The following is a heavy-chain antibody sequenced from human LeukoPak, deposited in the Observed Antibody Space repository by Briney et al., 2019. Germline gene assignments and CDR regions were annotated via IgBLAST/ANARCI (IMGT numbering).Heavy chain of an antibody. Sequence: GGSLRLSCAASGFTFSNAWMSWVRQAPGKGLEWVSVIYSGGSTYYADSVKGRFTISRHNSKNTLYLQMNSLRAEDTAVYYCARVRAWYNWFDPWGQGTLVTVSS. D-gene: IGHD2-8*02. CDR1: GFTFSNAW. CDR2: IYSGGST. CDR3: ARVRAWYNWFDP. J-gene: IGHJ5*02. V-gene: IGHV3-53*04.